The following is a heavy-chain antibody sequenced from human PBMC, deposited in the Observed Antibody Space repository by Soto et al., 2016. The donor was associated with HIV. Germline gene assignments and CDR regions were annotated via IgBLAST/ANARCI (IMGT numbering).Heavy chain of an antibody. D-gene: IGHD2-15*01. CDR1: GFTVSSNY. CDR3: ARACCSGGSCPLGY. V-gene: IGHV3-53*02. J-gene: IGHJ4*02. CDR2: IYTGGST. Sequence: VQLVETGGGLIHPGGSLKLSCAASGFTVSSNYMTWVRQAPGKGLEWVSVIYTGGSTNYAESVKGRFNISRDNSKNTLYLTNEQPESRRHGHIYCARACCSGGSCPLGYWGQGTLVTVSS.